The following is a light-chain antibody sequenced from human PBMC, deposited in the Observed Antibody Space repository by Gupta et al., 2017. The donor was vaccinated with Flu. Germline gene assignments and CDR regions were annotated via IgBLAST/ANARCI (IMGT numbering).Light chain of an antibody. CDR1: QSISSY. V-gene: IGKV1-39*01. CDR3: QQSYSTHT. Sequence: DIQMTQSPSSLSASVGDRVTITCRASQSISSYLNWYQQKPGKAPKLLIYAASRLKSGGPSRFSGSGYGKDFTLTSSRRQHEDFANYYGQQSYSTHTFGGGTKVEIK. J-gene: IGKJ4*01. CDR2: AAS.